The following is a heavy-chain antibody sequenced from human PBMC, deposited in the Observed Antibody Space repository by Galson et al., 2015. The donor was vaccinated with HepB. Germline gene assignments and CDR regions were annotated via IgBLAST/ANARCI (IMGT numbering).Heavy chain of an antibody. CDR2: ISWDGITK. CDR1: GFTFSNFA. J-gene: IGHJ4*02. V-gene: IGHV3-30-3*01. D-gene: IGHD2/OR15-2a*01. CDR3: AREGGIRDTTAGFYY. Sequence: SLRLSCAASGFTFSNFALHWVRQAPGKGLEWVSVISWDGITKYYADSVKGRSSISRDTSKNTLYLQMNSLRLEDTAVYYCAREGGIRDTTAGFYYWDQGTRIMVS.